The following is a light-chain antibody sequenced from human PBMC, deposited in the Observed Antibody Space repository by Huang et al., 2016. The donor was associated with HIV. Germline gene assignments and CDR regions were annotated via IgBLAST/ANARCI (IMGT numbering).Light chain of an antibody. CDR1: QDISNN. CDR2: VAS. Sequence: IQLTQSPSSLSASVGDRVTITCPASQDISNNLAWYQQNPGKAPKLLIYVASRLQSGVPSRFSGSGSGTDFTLTISSLQPEDFATYYCQQLNSYPRFTFGPGTKVDIK. CDR3: QQLNSYPRFT. J-gene: IGKJ3*01. V-gene: IGKV1-9*01.